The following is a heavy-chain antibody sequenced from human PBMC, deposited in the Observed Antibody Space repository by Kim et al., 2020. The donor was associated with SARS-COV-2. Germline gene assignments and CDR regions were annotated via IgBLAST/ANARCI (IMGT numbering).Heavy chain of an antibody. CDR2: ISAYNGNT. Sequence: ASVKVSCKASGYTFTSYGISWVRQAPGQGLEWMGWISAYNGNTNYAQKLQGRVTMTTDTSTSTAYMELRSLRSDDTAVYYCARWSLEYYDYIWGSYRGGYFDYWGQGTLVTVSS. D-gene: IGHD3-16*02. CDR1: GYTFTSYG. CDR3: ARWSLEYYDYIWGSYRGGYFDY. V-gene: IGHV1-18*01. J-gene: IGHJ4*02.